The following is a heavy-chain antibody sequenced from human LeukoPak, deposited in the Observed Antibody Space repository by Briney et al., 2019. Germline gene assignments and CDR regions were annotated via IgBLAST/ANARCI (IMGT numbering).Heavy chain of an antibody. Sequence: SETLSLTCTVSGGSISSYYWSWIRQPPGKGLEWIGYIYYSGSTNYNPSLKSRVTISVDTSKNQFSLKLSSVTAADTAVYYCATMYSSSWQPYYYYGMDVWGQGTTVTVSS. CDR3: ATMYSSSWQPYYYYGMDV. J-gene: IGHJ6*02. D-gene: IGHD6-13*01. CDR2: IYYSGST. V-gene: IGHV4-59*08. CDR1: GGSISSYY.